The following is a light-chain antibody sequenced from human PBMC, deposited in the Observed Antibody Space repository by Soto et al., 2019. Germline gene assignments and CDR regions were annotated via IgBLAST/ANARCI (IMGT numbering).Light chain of an antibody. Sequence: DIQMTQSPSTLSASVGDRVTITCRASQSTSTWLAWYQQRPGKTPKLLISEASKLESGVPSRFSGSGSGTEFTLTISSLQPDDCANSDGQPYITYPYAFRQGTKVEIK. J-gene: IGKJ1*01. CDR1: QSTSTW. CDR3: QPYITYPYA. V-gene: IGKV1-5*03. CDR2: EAS.